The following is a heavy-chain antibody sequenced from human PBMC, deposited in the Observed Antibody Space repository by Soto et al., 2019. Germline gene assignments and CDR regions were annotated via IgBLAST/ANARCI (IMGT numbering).Heavy chain of an antibody. D-gene: IGHD6-13*01. CDR3: ARGGRMAAAGTPRPYFDY. J-gene: IGHJ4*02. V-gene: IGHV1-18*01. CDR2: ISAYNGNT. CDR1: GYTFTSYA. Sequence: ASVKVSCKASGYTFTSYAMHWVRQAPGQGLEWMGWISAYNGNTNYAQKLQGRVTMTTDTSTSTAYMELRSLRSDDTAVYYCARGGRMAAAGTPRPYFDYWGQGTLVTVSS.